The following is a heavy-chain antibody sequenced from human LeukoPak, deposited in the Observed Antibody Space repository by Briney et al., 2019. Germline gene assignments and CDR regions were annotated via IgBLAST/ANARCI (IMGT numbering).Heavy chain of an antibody. Sequence: AGGSLRLSCAASGFTLSSYWMHWVRQAPGKGLVWVSRINNDGSSISYADSVKGRFTISRDNAKNTLYLQMNSLRAEDTAVFYCARGPNYYFGMDVWGRGTTVAVSS. CDR3: ARGPNYYFGMDV. V-gene: IGHV3-74*01. CDR2: INNDGSSI. J-gene: IGHJ6*02. CDR1: GFTLSSYW.